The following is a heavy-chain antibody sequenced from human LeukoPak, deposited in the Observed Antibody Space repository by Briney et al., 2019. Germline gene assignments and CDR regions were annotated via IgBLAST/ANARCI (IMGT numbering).Heavy chain of an antibody. V-gene: IGHV3-23*01. J-gene: IGHJ5*02. CDR3: AKEVSGSYHKINWFDP. CDR2: ISGSGGST. Sequence: GESLRLSCTASGFTFSSYAMSWVRQAPGKGLEWVSAISGSGGSTYYADSVKGRFTISRDNSKNTLYLQMNSLRAEDTAVYYCAKEVSGSYHKINWFDPWGQGTLVTVSS. CDR1: GFTFSSYA. D-gene: IGHD1-26*01.